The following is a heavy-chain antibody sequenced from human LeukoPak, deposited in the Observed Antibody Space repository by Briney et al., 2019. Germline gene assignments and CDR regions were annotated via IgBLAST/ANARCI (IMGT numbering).Heavy chain of an antibody. CDR2: MNPNSGNT. Sequence: ASVTVSFQASVYTFPSYDINEVRQATGQGLDGMGWMNPNSGNTGYAQKFQGRATKTRNTSLSTAYMELSSLRSEDTAVYYCARGRRLAADYWGQGTLVTVPS. V-gene: IGHV1-8*01. CDR3: ARGRRLAADY. D-gene: IGHD3-9*01. J-gene: IGHJ4*02. CDR1: VYTFPSYD.